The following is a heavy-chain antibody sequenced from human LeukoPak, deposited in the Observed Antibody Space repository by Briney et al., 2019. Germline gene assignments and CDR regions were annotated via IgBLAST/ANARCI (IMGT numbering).Heavy chain of an antibody. Sequence: GGSLRLSCAASGFTFDDYGMSWVRQAPGKGLEWVSVMYSGGSTYYADSVKGRFTISRDNLRNALYLQMNSLRVEDTAVYYCARDYYDSSGYKYWGQGTLVTVSS. D-gene: IGHD3-22*01. CDR3: ARDYYDSSGYKY. J-gene: IGHJ4*02. V-gene: IGHV3-66*01. CDR2: MYSGGST. CDR1: GFTFDDYG.